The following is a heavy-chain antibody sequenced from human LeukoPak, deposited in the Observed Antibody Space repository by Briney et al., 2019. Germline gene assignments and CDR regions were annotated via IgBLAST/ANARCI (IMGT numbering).Heavy chain of an antibody. D-gene: IGHD5-18*01. CDR2: ISSGSSAI. Sequence: GGSLRLSCVASGLTVSNHWMNWVRQAPGKGLEWVSYISSGSSAIYYADSVKGRFTISRDNAKNSLFLHVNSLRTEDTAVYYCARDGAALRGYNYGSFDYWGQGTLVTVSS. V-gene: IGHV3-48*01. CDR3: ARDGAALRGYNYGSFDY. CDR1: GLTVSNHW. J-gene: IGHJ4*02.